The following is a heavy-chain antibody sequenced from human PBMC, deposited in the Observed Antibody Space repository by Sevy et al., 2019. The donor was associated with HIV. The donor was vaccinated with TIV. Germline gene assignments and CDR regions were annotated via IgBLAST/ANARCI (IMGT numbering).Heavy chain of an antibody. Sequence: GGSLRLSCAASGFTFSSYTMNWVRQAPGKGLEWVSYISTTSIITYYADSVRGRFTISTDNANNSPYLHMNSLRAEDTAVYYCARDASPYCSGGRCHFDAFDIWGQGTMVTVSS. V-gene: IGHV3-48*01. J-gene: IGHJ3*02. D-gene: IGHD2-15*01. CDR3: ARDASPYCSGGRCHFDAFDI. CDR2: ISTTSIIT. CDR1: GFTFSSYT.